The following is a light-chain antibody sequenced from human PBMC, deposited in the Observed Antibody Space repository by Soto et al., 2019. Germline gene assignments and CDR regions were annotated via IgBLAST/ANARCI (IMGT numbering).Light chain of an antibody. CDR3: TSYAGSNIPVV. V-gene: IGLV2-8*01. J-gene: IGLJ2*01. Sequence: QSALTQPPSASGSPGQSVTISCTGTSSDVGGYNFVSWYQQHPGKAPKLMIYEVSKRPSGVPDRFPGSKSGNTASLTASGLQADDEADYYCTSYAGSNIPVVFGGGTKLTVL. CDR1: SSDVGGYNF. CDR2: EVS.